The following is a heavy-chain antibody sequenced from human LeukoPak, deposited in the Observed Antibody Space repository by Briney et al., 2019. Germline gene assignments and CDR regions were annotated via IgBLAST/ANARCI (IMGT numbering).Heavy chain of an antibody. Sequence: PGGSLRLSCAASGFTFSIYAMSWVRQAPGKGLEWVSSIGGSGSGYSTYYADSVKGRFTISRDTSKNKLYLQMNSLRAEDTAVYYCAKEQWLGKMNYFDYWGQGTLVTVSS. J-gene: IGHJ4*02. CDR3: AKEQWLGKMNYFDY. D-gene: IGHD6-19*01. CDR2: IGGSGSGYST. CDR1: GFTFSIYA. V-gene: IGHV3-23*01.